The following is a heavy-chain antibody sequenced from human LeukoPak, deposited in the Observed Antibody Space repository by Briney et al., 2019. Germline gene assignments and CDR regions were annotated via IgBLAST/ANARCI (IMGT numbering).Heavy chain of an antibody. V-gene: IGHV1-8*01. CDR1: GYTFTSCD. CDR3: ARTSKVAQYYFDY. CDR2: MNPNSGNT. D-gene: IGHD5-12*01. Sequence: ASVKVSCKASGYTFTSCDINWVRQATGQGLEWMGWMNPNSGNTGYAQKFQGRVTMTRNTSISTAYMELSSLRSEDTAVYYCARTSKVAQYYFDYWGQGTLVTVSS. J-gene: IGHJ4*02.